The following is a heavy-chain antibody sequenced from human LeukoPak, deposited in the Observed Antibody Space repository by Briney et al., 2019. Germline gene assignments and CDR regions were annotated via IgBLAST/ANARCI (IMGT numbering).Heavy chain of an antibody. D-gene: IGHD3-10*01. Sequence: GGSLRLSCAASGFTFDDYTMHWVRQAPGKGLEWVSVISWDGATTYYADSVKGRFTISRDNSKNTLYLQMNSLRAEDTAVYYCARAPWFGELWHAFDIWGQGTMVTVSS. V-gene: IGHV3-43*01. CDR2: ISWDGATT. J-gene: IGHJ3*02. CDR3: ARAPWFGELWHAFDI. CDR1: GFTFDDYT.